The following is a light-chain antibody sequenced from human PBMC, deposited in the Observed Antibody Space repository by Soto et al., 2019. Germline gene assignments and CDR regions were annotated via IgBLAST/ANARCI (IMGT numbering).Light chain of an antibody. V-gene: IGLV2-8*01. Sequence: QSVLTQPPSASGSPGQSVTISCTGTSSDVGGYNYVSWYQQHPGKAPKLLIYEVSKRPSGVPYRFSGSKSGNTASLTVSGLQAEDEADYYCSSYADSVMFGGGTKLTVL. J-gene: IGLJ3*02. CDR2: EVS. CDR3: SSYADSVM. CDR1: SSDVGGYNY.